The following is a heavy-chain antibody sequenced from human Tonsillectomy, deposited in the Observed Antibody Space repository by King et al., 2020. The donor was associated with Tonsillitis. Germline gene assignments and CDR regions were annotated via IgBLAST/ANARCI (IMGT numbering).Heavy chain of an antibody. CDR2: IKEDGNEK. J-gene: IGHJ4*02. CDR1: GFSFKNFW. V-gene: IGHV3-7*03. Sequence: VQLVESGGGLVQPGGSLRLSCTASGFSFKNFWMTWVRQAPGKGREWVASIKEDGNEKYYVDSVQGRFIISRDNAKNSLYVQMNNLRAEDTAVYYCATGPWELDYWGQGTLVTVSS. D-gene: IGHD1-26*01. CDR3: ATGPWELDY.